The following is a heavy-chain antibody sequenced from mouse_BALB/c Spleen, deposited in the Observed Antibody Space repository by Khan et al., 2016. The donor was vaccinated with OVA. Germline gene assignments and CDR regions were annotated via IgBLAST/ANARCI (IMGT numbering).Heavy chain of an antibody. CDR2: ISYSGNT. CDR1: GYSITSDYA. D-gene: IGHD1-1*01. Sequence: EVQLQESGPGLVKPSQSLSLTCTVTGYSITSDYAWNWIRQFPGNKLEWMGYISYSGNTKYNPSLKSRISITRDTSKNQFFQQLNSVTIEDTATYYCARVYGGDFDYWGQGTTLTVSS. J-gene: IGHJ2*01. V-gene: IGHV3-2*02. CDR3: ARVYGGDFDY.